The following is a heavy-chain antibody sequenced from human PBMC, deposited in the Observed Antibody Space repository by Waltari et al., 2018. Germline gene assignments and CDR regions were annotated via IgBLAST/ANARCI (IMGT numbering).Heavy chain of an antibody. Sequence: QVQLQESGPGLVKPSQTLSLSCTVSGGSIKSGSYYWNWIRLPAGKGLEWIGRVHTRGNTDYNPARKSRVTISLDTSSNQFSLGMTSVTAADTSVYYCAQGFSPDWYVLPTEMFHVWGQGKTVIVSS. CDR1: GGSIKSGSYY. CDR2: VHTRGNT. V-gene: IGHV4-61*02. D-gene: IGHD3-10*02. CDR3: AQGFSPDWYVLPTEMFHV. J-gene: IGHJ3*01.